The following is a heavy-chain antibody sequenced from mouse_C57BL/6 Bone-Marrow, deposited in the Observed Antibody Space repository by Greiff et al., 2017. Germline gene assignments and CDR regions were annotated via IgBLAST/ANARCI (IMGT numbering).Heavy chain of an antibody. CDR1: GFTFTDYY. D-gene: IGHD2-3*01. V-gene: IGHV7-3*01. CDR3: ARYTPDGYYPY. Sequence: EVQLVESGGGLVQPGGSLSLSCAASGFTFTDYYMRWVRQPPGKALEWLGFIRNKANGYTTEYSASVKGRFTISRDNSQSILYLQMNALRAEDSATYYCARYTPDGYYPYWGQGTTLTVSS. CDR2: IRNKANGYTT. J-gene: IGHJ2*01.